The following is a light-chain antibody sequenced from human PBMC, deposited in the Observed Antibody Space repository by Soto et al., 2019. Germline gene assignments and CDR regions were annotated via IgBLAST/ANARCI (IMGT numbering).Light chain of an antibody. CDR3: QPYYSCPPSS. V-gene: IGKV3-20*01. J-gene: IGKJ1*01. CDR1: QSLSNNIY. CDR2: GAS. Sequence: VLTQPPGNLSLSPGERATLSCRGSQSLSNNIYLAWYQQKPGQAPRLLIYGASSRATGIPDRFSGSGSATDFTLTISSLQAEDVAVYYCQPYYSCPPSSFGQRAKLDIK.